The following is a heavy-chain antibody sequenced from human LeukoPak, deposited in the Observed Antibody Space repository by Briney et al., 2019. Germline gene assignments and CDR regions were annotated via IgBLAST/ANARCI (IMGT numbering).Heavy chain of an antibody. Sequence: GGSLRLSCAASGFTFSTYTMNWVRQAPGKGLEWVSYITSSSSTIYYADSVKGRFTISRDNAENSLYLQMSSLRAEDTAVYHCARGIWKSAGVGYHYYMDVWGKGTTVTVSS. D-gene: IGHD2-21*01. CDR2: ITSSSSTI. CDR3: ARGIWKSAGVGYHYYMDV. V-gene: IGHV3-48*04. J-gene: IGHJ6*03. CDR1: GFTFSTYT.